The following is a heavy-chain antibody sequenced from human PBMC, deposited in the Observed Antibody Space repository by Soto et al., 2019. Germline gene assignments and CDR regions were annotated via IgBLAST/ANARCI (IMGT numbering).Heavy chain of an antibody. CDR1: GYTFTSYY. J-gene: IGHJ4*02. CDR2: INPSGGTT. D-gene: IGHD3-10*01. CDR3: ARDWEFGY. Sequence: AASVKVSCKASGYTFTSYYMHWVRQAPGQGLEWMGVINPSGGTTIDPQKFQGRVTVTRDTSTSTVYTELSSLRSDDTAVYYCARDWEFGYWGQGTLVTVSS. V-gene: IGHV1-46*01.